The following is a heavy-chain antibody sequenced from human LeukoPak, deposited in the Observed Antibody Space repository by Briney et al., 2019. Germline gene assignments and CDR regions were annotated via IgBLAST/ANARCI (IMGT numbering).Heavy chain of an antibody. CDR3: ASRKLGNDY. Sequence: SETLSLTCTVSGGSNSSYYWSWIRQSPGKGLEWIGYIYHTGSTSYSPSLKSRVTISADTSQNQFSLKLSSVTAADTAVYYCASRKLGNDYWGQGTLVTVSS. J-gene: IGHJ4*02. D-gene: IGHD7-27*01. V-gene: IGHV4-59*01. CDR1: GGSNSSYY. CDR2: IYHTGST.